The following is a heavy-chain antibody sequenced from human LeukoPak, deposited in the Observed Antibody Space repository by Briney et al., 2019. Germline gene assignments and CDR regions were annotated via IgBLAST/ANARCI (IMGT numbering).Heavy chain of an antibody. CDR2: ISSSSSTI. D-gene: IGHD3-10*02. CDR1: GFTFSSYS. CDR3: AELGITMIGGV. V-gene: IGHV3-48*04. Sequence: GGSLRLSCAASGFTFSSYSMNWVRQAPGKGLEWVSYISSSSSTIYYAGSVKGRSTISRDNAKNSLYLQMNSLRAEDTAVYYCAELGITMIGGVWGKGTTVTISS. J-gene: IGHJ6*04.